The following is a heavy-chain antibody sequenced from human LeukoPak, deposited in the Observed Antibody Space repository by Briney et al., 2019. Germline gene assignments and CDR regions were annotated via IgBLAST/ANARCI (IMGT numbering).Heavy chain of an antibody. V-gene: IGHV3-30-3*01. J-gene: IGHJ4*02. D-gene: IGHD6-13*01. CDR1: GFTFSSYA. Sequence: PGRSLRLSCAASGFTFSSYAMYWVRQAPGKGLEWVAVISYDGSNKYYADSVKGRFTISRDNSKNTLYLQMNSLRAEDTAVYYCARDYTRIAAALEYWGQGTLVTVSS. CDR3: ARDYTRIAAALEY. CDR2: ISYDGSNK.